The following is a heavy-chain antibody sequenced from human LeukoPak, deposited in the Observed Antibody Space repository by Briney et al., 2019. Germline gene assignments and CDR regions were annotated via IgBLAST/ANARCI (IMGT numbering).Heavy chain of an antibody. CDR3: ARTPYDSSGYPKRGPCDY. Sequence: PSETLSLTCTVSGGSISRYYWSWIRQPPGKGLEWIGYIYYSGSTNYNPSLKSRVTISIDTSKNQFSLKLSSVTAADTAVYYCARTPYDSSGYPKRGPCDYWGQGTLVTVSS. D-gene: IGHD3-22*01. CDR1: GGSISRYY. CDR2: IYYSGST. J-gene: IGHJ4*02. V-gene: IGHV4-59*01.